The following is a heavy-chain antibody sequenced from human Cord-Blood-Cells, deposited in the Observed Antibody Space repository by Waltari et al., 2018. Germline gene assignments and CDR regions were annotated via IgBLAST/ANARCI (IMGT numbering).Heavy chain of an antibody. CDR2: IIPIFGTA. Sequence: QVQLVQSGAEVKQPGSSVKVSCKASGGTFSSYAISWVRQAPGQGLEWMGGIIPIFGTANYAQKFQGRVTITADESTSTAYMELSSLRSEDTAVYYCASQSYDYVWGSYRSNWFDPWGQGTLVTVSS. CDR3: ASQSYDYVWGSYRSNWFDP. D-gene: IGHD3-16*02. V-gene: IGHV1-69*01. J-gene: IGHJ5*02. CDR1: GGTFSSYA.